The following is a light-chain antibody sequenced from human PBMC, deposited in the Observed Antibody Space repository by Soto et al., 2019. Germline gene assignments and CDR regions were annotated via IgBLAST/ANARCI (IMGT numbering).Light chain of an antibody. V-gene: IGLV2-14*01. Sequence: QSALTQPASVSGSPGQSIAISCTGTSGDVGGYDYVSWYQQHPDKAPKLMIYEVTKRPSWVSNRFSGSKSGNTASLTISGLQNEDVADYYCSSHTSGSTRVFGSGNKVTVL. CDR2: EVT. CDR1: SGDVGGYDY. CDR3: SSHTSGSTRV. J-gene: IGLJ1*01.